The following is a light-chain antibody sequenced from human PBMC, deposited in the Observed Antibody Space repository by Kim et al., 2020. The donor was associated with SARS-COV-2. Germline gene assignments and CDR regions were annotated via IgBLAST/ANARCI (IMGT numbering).Light chain of an antibody. Sequence: GQSVTISCTGTSSDVGSCNYVSWYQQHPGKAPKVMIYEDTKRPSGVPDRFSGSKSGNTASLSVSGLQADDEAHYYCSSYAGSNNFVFGTGTKVTVL. CDR3: SSYAGSNNFV. J-gene: IGLJ1*01. CDR2: EDT. CDR1: SSDVGSCNY. V-gene: IGLV2-8*01.